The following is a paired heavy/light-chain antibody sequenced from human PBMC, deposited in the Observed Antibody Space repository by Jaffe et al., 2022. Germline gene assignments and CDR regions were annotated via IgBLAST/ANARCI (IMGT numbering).Light chain of an antibody. J-gene: IGKJ2*03. Sequence: EIVMTQSPATLSVSPGERATLSCRASQSVGSSLAWYQHKPGQAPRLLIYGASTRATGIPARFSGSGSGTEFTLTISSLQSEDFAVYYCQQYNNWPPRPYSFGQGTKLEIK. V-gene: IGKV3-15*01. CDR2: GAS. CDR3: QQYNNWPPRPYS. CDR1: QSVGSS.
Heavy chain of an antibody. D-gene: IGHD1-1*01. CDR3: ATERRQYYQN. CDR2: FSYDGATT. J-gene: IGHJ1*01. Sequence: EVQLVESGGVVVQTGGSLRLSCAASGFNFQDYTMHWVRQAPGKGLEWVSLFSYDGATTFYADSVKGRFTISRDNSKNSLYLQMNSLRSEDTALYYCATERRQYYQNWGHGTPVTVSS. V-gene: IGHV3-43*01. CDR1: GFNFQDYT.